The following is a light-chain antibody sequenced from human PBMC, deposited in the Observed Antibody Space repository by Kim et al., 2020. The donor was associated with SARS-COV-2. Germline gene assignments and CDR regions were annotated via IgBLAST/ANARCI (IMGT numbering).Light chain of an antibody. CDR1: RSGSRY. CDR2: DAS. V-gene: IGKV3-11*01. CDR3: QQRSNWPAT. J-gene: IGKJ4*01. Sequence: SPGERATLCGGGGRSGSRYLAWYQQKPGQAPRRLMYDASSRATGIPARFSGSGSGTDFTLTISSRGPEDFAVYCCQQRSNWPATFGGGTKVDIK.